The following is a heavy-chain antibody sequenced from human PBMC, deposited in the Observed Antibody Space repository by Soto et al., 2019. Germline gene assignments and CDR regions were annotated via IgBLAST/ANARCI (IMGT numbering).Heavy chain of an antibody. CDR1: GFSFPRFG. CDR3: AKGRGEMNWANYYGLDV. CDR2: ITYEGSQI. V-gene: IGHV3-30*18. D-gene: IGHD7-27*01. J-gene: IGHJ6*02. Sequence: QVQLVESGGGVVQPGRSLRLSCAASGFSFPRFGMHWVRQGPGKGLEWVALITYEGSQIYYADAVKGRFTISRDNGDNTLSLQMDNLRTEDTATYFCAKGRGEMNWANYYGLDVWGQGTTVTVSS.